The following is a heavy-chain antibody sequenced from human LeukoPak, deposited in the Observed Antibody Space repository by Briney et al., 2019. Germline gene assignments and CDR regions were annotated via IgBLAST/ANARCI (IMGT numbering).Heavy chain of an antibody. J-gene: IGHJ3*02. CDR3: ASGGGSYPLDAFDI. CDR1: GCSIRRGDYY. V-gene: IGHV4-30-2*01. Sequence: SETLSLTRTVSGCSIRRGDYYWSWIRPPPGKGLEWIGYIYHSGRPYYNPPLKSRVTISVDRSKSQYSLRLSSVTAADTAVYYCASGGGSYPLDAFDIWGQGTMVTVSS. D-gene: IGHD2-15*01. CDR2: IYHSGRP.